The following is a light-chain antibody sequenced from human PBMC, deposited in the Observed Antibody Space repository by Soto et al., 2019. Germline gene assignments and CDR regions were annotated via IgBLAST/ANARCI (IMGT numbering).Light chain of an antibody. CDR3: QQSFTTPLT. CDR1: QSIGRF. J-gene: IGKJ4*01. CDR2: VAS. V-gene: IGKV1-39*01. Sequence: DIQMTQSPSSLSASVGDRVTITCRASQSIGRFLNWHQQKPGKAPNVLINVASTLRSGVPSRFSGSGSGTDFNLTISSLQPEDFATYFCQQSFTTPLTFGGGTKVEIK.